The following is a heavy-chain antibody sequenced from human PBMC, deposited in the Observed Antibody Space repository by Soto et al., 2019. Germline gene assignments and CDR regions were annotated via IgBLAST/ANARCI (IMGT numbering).Heavy chain of an antibody. CDR2: LSSDGFGA. D-gene: IGHD3-16*01. V-gene: IGHV3-74*03. CDR1: VFSLSPYW. Sequence: VGSLRLSCASSVFSLSPYWMHCVRQFPGRWLEWVARLSSDGFGAAYADSVKGRFFISRDIARNTLSLQMNSLRADDTAVYYCASDLGGPEYWGRGTLVSVSS. CDR3: ASDLGGPEY. J-gene: IGHJ4*02.